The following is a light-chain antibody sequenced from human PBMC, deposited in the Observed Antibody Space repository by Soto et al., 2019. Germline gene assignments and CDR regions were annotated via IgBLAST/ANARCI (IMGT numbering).Light chain of an antibody. CDR3: CSYGGYFWV. CDR2: DVT. Sequence: QSVLTQPRSVSGSPGQSVTISCTGTSSDVGGYDYVSWFQHHPGKVPKLMIYDVTKRPSGVPDRFSASESGNTASLTISGLQAEDEADYYCCSYGGYFWVFGGGTQLTVL. CDR1: SSDVGGYDY. J-gene: IGLJ3*02. V-gene: IGLV2-11*01.